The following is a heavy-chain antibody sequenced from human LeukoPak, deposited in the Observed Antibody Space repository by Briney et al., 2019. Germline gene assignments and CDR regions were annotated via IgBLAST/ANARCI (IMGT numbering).Heavy chain of an antibody. Sequence: GGSLRLSCAASGFTFSSHWMHWVRQAPGKGLVWLSRIKSDGSSTSYADSVKGRFTISRDNAKSTLYLQMNSLRADDTAVYFCARDVASWHFDYWVQGTLVTVSS. CDR3: ARDVASWHFDY. J-gene: IGHJ4*02. D-gene: IGHD2-2*01. V-gene: IGHV3-74*01. CDR2: IKSDGSST. CDR1: GFTFSSHW.